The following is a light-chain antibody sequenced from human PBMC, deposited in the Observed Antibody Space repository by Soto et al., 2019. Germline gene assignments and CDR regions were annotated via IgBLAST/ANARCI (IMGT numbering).Light chain of an antibody. Sequence: EVVLSQSPGTRSLSPGESATLSCKASQTPGNSYFAWYQQIPGQPPRLLVYGPSLRAAGIPDRFSGSGSRTEFNLTINRVEPEDFAVYYCHQFGRSPFTFGPGTRVDI. CDR3: HQFGRSPFT. CDR1: QTPGNSY. V-gene: IGKV3-20*01. CDR2: GPS. J-gene: IGKJ3*01.